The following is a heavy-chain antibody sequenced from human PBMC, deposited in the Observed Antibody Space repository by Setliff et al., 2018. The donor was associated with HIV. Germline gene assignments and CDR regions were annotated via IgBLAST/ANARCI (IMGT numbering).Heavy chain of an antibody. J-gene: IGHJ6*02. V-gene: IGHV1-18*01. CDR2: ISAYNGNT. CDR3: ARDPWFGEFSDPGNNYYYYGMDV. Sequence: ASVKVSCKASGYTFTSYGISWVRQAPGQGLEWMGWISAYNGNTNYAQKLQGRVTMTTDTSTSTAYMELRSLRSDDTAVYYCARDPWFGEFSDPGNNYYYYGMDVWGQGTTVTVSS. CDR1: GYTFTSYG. D-gene: IGHD3-10*01.